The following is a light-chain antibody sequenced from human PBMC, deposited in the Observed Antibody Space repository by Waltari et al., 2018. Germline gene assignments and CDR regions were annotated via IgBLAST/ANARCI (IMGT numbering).Light chain of an antibody. J-gene: IGKJ1*01. CDR3: QHYVRLPAT. Sequence: EIVLTQSPGTLSLSPGERATLSCRPSQSVSRTLAWYQQQPGQAPKLIIYGASIRATGIPDRFTGSGSGTDFSLTISSLEPEDFAIYFCQHYVRLPATFGQGTKVEIK. V-gene: IGKV3-20*01. CDR2: GAS. CDR1: QSVSRT.